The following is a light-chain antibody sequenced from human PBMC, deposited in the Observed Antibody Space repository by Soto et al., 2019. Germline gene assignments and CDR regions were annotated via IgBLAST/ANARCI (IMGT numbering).Light chain of an antibody. CDR3: QQYDSWPLYT. Sequence: EIMMTQSPATLSESPGDRATLSYRASQTVGTRLAWYQQKPGQAPRLLIYGASTRATDIPARFSGSGSGTEFTLTISSLQAEDFAVYFCQQYDSWPLYTFGQGTKVEIK. CDR1: QTVGTR. J-gene: IGKJ2*01. CDR2: GAS. V-gene: IGKV3-15*01.